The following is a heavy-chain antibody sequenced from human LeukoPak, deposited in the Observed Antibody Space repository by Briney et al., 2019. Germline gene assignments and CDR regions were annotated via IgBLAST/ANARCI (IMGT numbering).Heavy chain of an antibody. V-gene: IGHV1-18*01. J-gene: IGHJ4*02. D-gene: IGHD6-19*01. CDR2: ISAYNGNT. Sequence: GASVKVSCKASGYTFNSYGISWVRQAPGQGLEGMGWISAYNGNTNYAQKLQGRVTVTTDTSTSTAYMELRSLRSDDTAVYYCARGAPIAVAGFPPDYWGQGTLVTVSS. CDR1: GYTFNSYG. CDR3: ARGAPIAVAGFPPDY.